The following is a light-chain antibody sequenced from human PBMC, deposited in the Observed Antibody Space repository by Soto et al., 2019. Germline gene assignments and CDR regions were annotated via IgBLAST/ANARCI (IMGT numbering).Light chain of an antibody. CDR3: QQYNDWPT. CDR1: QSVRTK. V-gene: IGKV3-15*01. J-gene: IGKJ1*01. CDR2: GAS. Sequence: EIVMTQSPGTLSVSPGEGATLFCRASQSVRTKLAWYQQRAGQAPRLLMYGASTRATGIPDRFSGSGSGTEFTLTISSLQSEDFAVYYCQQYNDWPTVGQGTKVDIK.